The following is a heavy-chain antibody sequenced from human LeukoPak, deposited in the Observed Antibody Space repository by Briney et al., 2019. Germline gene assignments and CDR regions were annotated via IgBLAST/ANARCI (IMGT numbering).Heavy chain of an antibody. CDR2: ITSDGIST. D-gene: IGHD3-10*01. V-gene: IGHV3-64*01. Sequence: PGGSMRLSCAASAFTLIKNPMHWVRQAAWKGLEYVSSITSDGISTYYAKSVKGRLTISRDNSKNTLHLQLGSLSAEDMAVYFCARDRSGTYYRGYWFGVDVWGQGTAVTVSS. CDR3: ARDRSGTYYRGYWFGVDV. CDR1: AFTLIKNP. J-gene: IGHJ6*02.